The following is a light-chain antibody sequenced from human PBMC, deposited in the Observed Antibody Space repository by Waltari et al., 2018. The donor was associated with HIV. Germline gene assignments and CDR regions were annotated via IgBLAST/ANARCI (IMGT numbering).Light chain of an antibody. CDR2: DAS. V-gene: IGKV3-11*01. J-gene: IGKJ4*01. CDR1: QDIEHS. Sequence: EIVLTQSPATLSLSPGERATLSCRASQDIEHSLAWYQQKPGQAPRLVVYDASKMASGVPTRFTGSWSGTDFTLTIDNLEPEDFALYFCQQRHSFPPTFGGGSKVE. CDR3: QQRHSFPPT.